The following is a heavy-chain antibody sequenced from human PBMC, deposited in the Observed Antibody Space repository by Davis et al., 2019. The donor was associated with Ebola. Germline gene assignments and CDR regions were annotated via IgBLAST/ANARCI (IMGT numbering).Heavy chain of an antibody. J-gene: IGHJ4*02. CDR1: GYPFRSYG. CDR3: ARDGSVAAIELDY. CDR2: ISAYNGNT. V-gene: IGHV1-18*04. Sequence: ASVKVSCKASGYPFRSYGISWVRQAPGQEFAWMGWISAYNGNTNYAQRFQDRVTMTTDTSTNTAYMEVRSLRSDDTAVYYCARDGSVAAIELDYWGQGTLVTVSS. D-gene: IGHD2-2*02.